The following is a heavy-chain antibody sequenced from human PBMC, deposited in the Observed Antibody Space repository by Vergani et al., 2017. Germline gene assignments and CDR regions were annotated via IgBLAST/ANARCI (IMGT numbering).Heavy chain of an antibody. V-gene: IGHV1-2*02. Sequence: QVQLVQSGAEVKKPGASVKVSCKASGYPFTGYYMHWVRQAPGQGLEWMGWINPNSGGTNYAQKFQGRVTMTRDTSISTAYMELSRLRSDDTAVYYCARDLEDIVVVPANFDPWGQGTLVTVSS. CDR2: INPNSGGT. J-gene: IGHJ5*02. CDR1: GYPFTGYY. CDR3: ARDLEDIVVVPANFDP. D-gene: IGHD2-2*01.